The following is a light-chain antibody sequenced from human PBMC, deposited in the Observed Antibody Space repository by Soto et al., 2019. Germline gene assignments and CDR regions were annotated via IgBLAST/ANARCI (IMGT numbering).Light chain of an antibody. J-gene: IGLJ2*01. CDR1: SNDVGGYNY. V-gene: IGLV2-8*01. CDR3: SSYGGANTVV. CDR2: EVS. Sequence: QSVLTQPPSASGSPGQSVTISCTGTSNDVGGYNYVSWYQQHPGKAPKLMIHEVSKRPSGVPDRFSGSKSGNTASLTVSGLLTEDEGDYYCSSYGGANTVVFGGGTKLTVL.